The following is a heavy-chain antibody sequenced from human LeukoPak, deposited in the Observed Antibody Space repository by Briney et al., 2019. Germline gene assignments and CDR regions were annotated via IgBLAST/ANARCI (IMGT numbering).Heavy chain of an antibody. CDR3: ARQSPTHSSSLVHWFDP. V-gene: IGHV4-4*09. CDR2: IYTSGST. Sequence: SETLSLTCTVSGGSISSYYWSWIRQPPGKGLEWIGYIYTSGSTNYNPSLKSRVTISVDTSKNQFSLKLSSVTAADTAVYYCARQSPTHSSSLVHWFDPWGQGTLVTVSS. D-gene: IGHD6-13*01. J-gene: IGHJ5*02. CDR1: GGSISSYY.